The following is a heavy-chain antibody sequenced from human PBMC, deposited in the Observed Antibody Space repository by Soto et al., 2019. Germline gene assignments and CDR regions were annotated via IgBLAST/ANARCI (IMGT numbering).Heavy chain of an antibody. J-gene: IGHJ5*02. D-gene: IGHD2-2*01. CDR2: IYYSGST. V-gene: IGHV4-59*01. CDR1: GGFIISYY. CDR3: ARLYCSSTSCYSSNWFDP. Sequence: SETLSLTCTVSGGFIISYYWSWIRQPPGKGLEWIGYIYYSGSTNYNPSLKSRVTISVDTSKNQFSLKLSSVTAADTAVYYCARLYCSSTSCYSSNWFDPWGQGTLVTVSS.